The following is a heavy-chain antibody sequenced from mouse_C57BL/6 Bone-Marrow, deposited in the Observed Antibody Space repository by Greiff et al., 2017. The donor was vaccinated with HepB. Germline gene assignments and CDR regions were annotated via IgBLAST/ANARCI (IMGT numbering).Heavy chain of an antibody. CDR3: ARAPHYYGSSYYFDY. D-gene: IGHD1-1*01. CDR1: GFTFTDYY. Sequence: EVQLVESGGGLVQPGGSLSLSCAASGFTFTDYYMSWVRQPPGKALEWLGFIRNKANGYTTEYSASVKGRFTISRDNSQSILYLQMNALRAEDSATYYCARAPHYYGSSYYFDYWGQGTTLTVSS. CDR2: IRNKANGYTT. V-gene: IGHV7-3*01. J-gene: IGHJ2*01.